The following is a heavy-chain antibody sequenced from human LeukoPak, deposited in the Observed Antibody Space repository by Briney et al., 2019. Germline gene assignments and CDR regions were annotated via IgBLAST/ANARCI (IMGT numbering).Heavy chain of an antibody. CDR3: ARHVTGPALAYCGGDCFVDWFDP. CDR2: IYYTGIT. Sequence: SETLSLTCSVSGGSISSTAYYWGWIRQPPGKGLEWIGSIYYTGITYYNPSLKSRVTISLDTSRNQFSLKLNSVTAADTAVYYCARHVTGPALAYCGGDCFVDWFDPWGQGTLVTVSS. D-gene: IGHD2-21*02. CDR1: GGSISSTAYY. V-gene: IGHV4-39*01. J-gene: IGHJ5*02.